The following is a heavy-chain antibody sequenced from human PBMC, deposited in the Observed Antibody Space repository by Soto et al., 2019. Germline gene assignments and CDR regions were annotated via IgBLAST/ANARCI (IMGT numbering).Heavy chain of an antibody. V-gene: IGHV1-2*02. Sequence: ASVKVSCKASGYTFTGYYMHWVRQAPGQGLEWMGWINPNSGGTNYAQKFQGRVTMTRDTSISTAYMELSRLRSDDTAVYDCARAGDYYDSSGYRNWFDPWGQGTLVTVSP. CDR3: ARAGDYYDSSGYRNWFDP. CDR1: GYTFTGYY. CDR2: INPNSGGT. D-gene: IGHD3-22*01. J-gene: IGHJ5*02.